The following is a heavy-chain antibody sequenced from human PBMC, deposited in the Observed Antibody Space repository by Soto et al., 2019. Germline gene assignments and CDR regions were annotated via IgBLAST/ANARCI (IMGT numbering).Heavy chain of an antibody. Sequence: EVQLVQSGPEVKKPGESLKISCKGSGYSCTSYWIGWVRQMSGKGLEWMWIVYPGDSDTRYSPSFQGQVTISADKSSSTAYLQWSSLKASDTAMYYCARRHCSGGSCWSGCFDPWGQGALVTVSS. CDR2: VYPGDSDT. D-gene: IGHD2-15*01. J-gene: IGHJ5*02. CDR3: ARRHCSGGSCWSGCFDP. V-gene: IGHV5-51*03. CDR1: GYSCTSYW.